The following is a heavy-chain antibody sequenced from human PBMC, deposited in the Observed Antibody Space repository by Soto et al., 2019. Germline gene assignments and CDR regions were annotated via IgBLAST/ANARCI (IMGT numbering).Heavy chain of an antibody. J-gene: IGHJ4*02. CDR2: MNPNSGNT. CDR1: GYTFTSYD. V-gene: IGHV1-8*01. CDR3: AREGGKMKGSYYYFDY. D-gene: IGHD1-26*01. Sequence: QVQLVQSGAEVKKPGASVKVSCKASGYTFTSYDINWVRQATGQGLEWMGWMNPNSGNTGYAQKFQGRVTMTRNTSISTAYMELSSLRSEDTAVYYCAREGGKMKGSYYYFDYWGQGTLVTVSS.